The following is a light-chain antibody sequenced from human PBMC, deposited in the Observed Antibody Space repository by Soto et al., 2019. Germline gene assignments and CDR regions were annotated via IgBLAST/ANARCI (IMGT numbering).Light chain of an antibody. J-gene: IGKJ2*01. Sequence: EIVMTQSPATLSVSPGERATLSCRASHSVSSNLAWYQQKPGQAPRLLIYGASTRATGIPARFSGSGSGTEFTLTINSLQSEDFAVYYCQQYNNWPPYTFGQGTKVDLK. CDR1: HSVSSN. CDR2: GAS. V-gene: IGKV3-15*01. CDR3: QQYNNWPPYT.